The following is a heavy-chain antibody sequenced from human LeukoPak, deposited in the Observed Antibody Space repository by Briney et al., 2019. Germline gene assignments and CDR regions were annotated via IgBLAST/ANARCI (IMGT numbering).Heavy chain of an antibody. D-gene: IGHD3-10*01. J-gene: IGHJ6*02. V-gene: IGHV3-74*01. CDR3: ARAPYYGSGSYRHGMDV. CDR1: GFTFSSYR. Sequence: GGSLRLSCAASGFTFSSYRMHWVRQAPGKGLVWVSRINSDGSSTSYADSVKGRFTISRDNAKNTLYLQMNSLRAEDTAVYYCARAPYYGSGSYRHGMDVWGQGTTVTVSS. CDR2: INSDGSST.